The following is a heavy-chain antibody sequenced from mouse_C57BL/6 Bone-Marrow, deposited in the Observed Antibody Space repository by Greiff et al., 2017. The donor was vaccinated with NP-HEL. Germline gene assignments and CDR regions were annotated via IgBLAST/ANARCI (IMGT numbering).Heavy chain of an antibody. V-gene: IGHV1-64*01. CDR3: ARGGHGYYEGYYAMDY. J-gene: IGHJ4*01. D-gene: IGHD2-3*01. CDR2: IHPNSGST. Sequence: VQLQQPGAELVKPGASVKLSCKASGYTFTSYWMHWVKQRPGQGLEWIGMIHPNSGSTNYNEKFKSKATLTVDKSSSTAYMQLSSLTSEDSAVCYCARGGHGYYEGYYAMDYWGQGTSVTVSS. CDR1: GYTFTSYW.